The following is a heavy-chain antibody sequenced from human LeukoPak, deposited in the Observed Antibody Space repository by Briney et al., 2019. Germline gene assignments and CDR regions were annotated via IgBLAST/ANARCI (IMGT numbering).Heavy chain of an antibody. V-gene: IGHV1-8*01. Sequence: GASVKLSCTPSVYTLTTYDINCVRQAPGQGLEGMGGMNPNSGNRGYAQKFQSRVTMTRNTSITTAYMELSSLRSEDPAVYYCARQRGGWGQGTLVTVSS. CDR2: MNPNSGNR. CDR3: ARQRGG. CDR1: VYTLTTYD. J-gene: IGHJ4*02.